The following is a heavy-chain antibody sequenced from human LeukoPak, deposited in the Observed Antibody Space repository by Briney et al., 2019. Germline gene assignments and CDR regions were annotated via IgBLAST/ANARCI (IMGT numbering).Heavy chain of an antibody. V-gene: IGHV3-15*01. CDR3: TTDLGTYYHGSQRLIPIDY. D-gene: IGHD3-10*01. CDR2: IKSKTDGETT. CDR1: GGSISSSNW. Sequence: PSETLSLTCAVSGGSISSSNWWSWVRPAPGKGLEWIGRIKSKTDGETTNYAEPVRGRFTISRDDSKSAVYLQMNSLKIEDTAVYYCTTDLGTYYHGSQRLIPIDYWGQGTLVTVSS. J-gene: IGHJ4*02.